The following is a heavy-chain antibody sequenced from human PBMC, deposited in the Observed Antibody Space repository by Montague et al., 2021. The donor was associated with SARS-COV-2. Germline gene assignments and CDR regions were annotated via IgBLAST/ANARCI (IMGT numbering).Heavy chain of an antibody. D-gene: IGHD3-10*01. CDR3: ARVRYYGAGTCLGMDV. CDR2: INHSGSA. CDR1: GGSFSGYY. Sequence: SETLSLTCAVYGGSFSGYYWSWIRQPPGKGLEWIGEINHSGSANYNPSLKSRVTISVDTSKNQFSLKLSSVTAADTAVYYCARVRYYGAGTCLGMDVWGQGTTVTVSS. J-gene: IGHJ6*02. V-gene: IGHV4-34*01.